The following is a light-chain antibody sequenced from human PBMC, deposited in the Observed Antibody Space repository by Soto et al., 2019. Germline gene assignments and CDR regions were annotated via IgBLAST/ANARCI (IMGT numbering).Light chain of an antibody. CDR3: QQYGNSPQT. Sequence: EIVLTQSPDTLSLSPGERATLSCRASQSVNSDYLAWYGQKPGQAPSLLMYAKSTRATGIPDRFYGSGSGTDFTLTIYRLAPEDFAVYYCQQYGNSPQTVGQGTKVDIK. CDR1: QSVNSDY. J-gene: IGKJ1*01. V-gene: IGKV3-20*01. CDR2: AKS.